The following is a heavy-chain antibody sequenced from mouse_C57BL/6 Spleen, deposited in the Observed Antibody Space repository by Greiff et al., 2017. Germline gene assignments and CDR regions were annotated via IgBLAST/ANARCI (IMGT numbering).Heavy chain of an antibody. J-gene: IGHJ1*03. D-gene: IGHD2-1*01. V-gene: IGHV3-8*01. Sequence: EVMLMESGPGLAKPSQTLSLTCSVTGYSITSDYWNWFRKFPGNKLQYSGDISYSGSTYYNPSLKSRISITRDTSKNQYYLQLNSVTTEDTATYYCARWRIYYGNDWYFDVWGTGTTVTVSS. CDR2: ISYSGST. CDR3: ARWRIYYGNDWYFDV. CDR1: GYSITSDY.